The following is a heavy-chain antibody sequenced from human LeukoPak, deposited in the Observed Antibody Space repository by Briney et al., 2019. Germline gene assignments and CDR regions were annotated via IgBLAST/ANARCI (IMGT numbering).Heavy chain of an antibody. D-gene: IGHD3-3*01. CDR3: ARDSETYDFWSGYYYYYMDV. V-gene: IGHV3-7*01. Sequence: GGSLRLSCAASGFTFSSYWMSWVRQAPGKGLEWVANIKQDGSEKYYVDSVKGRFTISRDNAKNSLYLQMNSLRAEDTAVYYCARDSETYDFWSGYYYYYMDVWGKGTTVTVSS. CDR2: IKQDGSEK. CDR1: GFTFSSYW. J-gene: IGHJ6*03.